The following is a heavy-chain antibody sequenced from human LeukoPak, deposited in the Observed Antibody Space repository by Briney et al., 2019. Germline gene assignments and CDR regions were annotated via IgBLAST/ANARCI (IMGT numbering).Heavy chain of an antibody. CDR3: ARAPPDCSGGSCYSSDWFDP. CDR2: IIPIFGTA. V-gene: IGHV1-69*13. J-gene: IGHJ5*02. Sequence: ASVKVSCKASGGTFSSYAISWVRQAPGQGLEWMGGIIPIFGTANYAQKFQGRVTITADESTSTAYMELSSLRSEDTAVYYCARAPPDCSGGSCYSSDWFDPWGQGTLVTVSS. D-gene: IGHD2-15*01. CDR1: GGTFSSYA.